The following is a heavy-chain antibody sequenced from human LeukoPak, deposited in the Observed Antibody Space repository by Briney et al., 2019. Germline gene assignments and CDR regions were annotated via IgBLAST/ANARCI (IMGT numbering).Heavy chain of an antibody. D-gene: IGHD3-10*01. CDR2: INSDGSIT. Sequence: GGSLRLSCAASGFTFSDYWMHWVRQAPGKGLVWVSRINSDGSITNYADSVKGRFTISRDNAKNTLYLQMNSLRAEDTAVYYCAKDLHYGSADYWGQGTLVTVSS. CDR3: AKDLHYGSADY. CDR1: GFTFSDYW. J-gene: IGHJ4*02. V-gene: IGHV3-74*01.